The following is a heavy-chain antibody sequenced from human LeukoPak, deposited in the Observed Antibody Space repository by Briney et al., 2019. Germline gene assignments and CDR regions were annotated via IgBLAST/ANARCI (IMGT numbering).Heavy chain of an antibody. CDR1: GFTFSSYS. CDR2: ISSSSSYI. Sequence: GGSLRLSCAASGFTFSSYSMNWVRQAPGKGLEWVSSISSSSSYIYYADSVKGRFTISRDNAKNSLYLQMNSLRAEDTAVYYCARDDGGGYCSGGSCYSFDYWGQGTLVTVSS. V-gene: IGHV3-21*01. D-gene: IGHD2-15*01. J-gene: IGHJ4*02. CDR3: ARDDGGGYCSGGSCYSFDY.